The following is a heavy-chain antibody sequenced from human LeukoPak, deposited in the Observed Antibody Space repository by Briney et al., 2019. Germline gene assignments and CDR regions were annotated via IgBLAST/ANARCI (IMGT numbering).Heavy chain of an antibody. CDR2: ISGSGGST. CDR3: AKVPPTPLYYYYYMDV. CDR1: GFTFSSYA. Sequence: LAGGSLRLSCAASGFTFSSYAMSWVRQAPGKGLEWVSAISGSGGSTYYADSVKGRFTISRDNSKNTLYLQMNSLRAEDTAVYYCAKVPPTPLYYYYYMDVWGKGTTVTVSS. V-gene: IGHV3-23*01. J-gene: IGHJ6*03.